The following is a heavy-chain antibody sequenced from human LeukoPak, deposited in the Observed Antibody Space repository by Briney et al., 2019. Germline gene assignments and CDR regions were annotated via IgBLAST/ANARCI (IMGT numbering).Heavy chain of an antibody. CDR1: GGSFIGYY. J-gene: IGHJ4*02. CDR2: INHSGST. V-gene: IGHV4-34*01. Sequence: SAPLSLTCAVSGGSFIGYYWSWIRQPPGKGLEWIGEINHSGSTNYNPSLKSRVTISVDTSKNQFSLKLSSVTAADTAVYYCARGNARRILFAYWGQGTLVTVSS. CDR3: ARGNARRILFAY.